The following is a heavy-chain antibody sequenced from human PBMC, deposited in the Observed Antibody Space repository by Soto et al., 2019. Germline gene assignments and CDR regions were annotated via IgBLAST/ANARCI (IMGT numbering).Heavy chain of an antibody. CDR2: IYYSGST. CDR1: GGSISSSSYY. CDR3: ARREYSYGHFDY. Sequence: SETLSLTCTVSGGSISSSSYYWGWIRQPPGKGLEWIGSIYYSGSTYYNPSLKSRVTISVDTSKNQSSLKLSSVTAADTAVYYCARREYSYGHFDYWGQGTLVTVSS. D-gene: IGHD5-18*01. V-gene: IGHV4-39*01. J-gene: IGHJ4*02.